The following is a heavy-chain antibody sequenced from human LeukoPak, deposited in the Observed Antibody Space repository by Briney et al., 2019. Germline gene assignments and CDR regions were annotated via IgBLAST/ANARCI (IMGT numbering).Heavy chain of an antibody. Sequence: GGSLRLSCAASGFTFSSYGMHWVRQAPGKGLEWVAVISYDGSNKYYADSVKGRFTISRDNSKNTLYLQMNSLRAEDTAVYYCAKDLGDYGYDAFDIWGQGTVVTVSS. D-gene: IGHD4-17*01. CDR3: AKDLGDYGYDAFDI. J-gene: IGHJ3*02. V-gene: IGHV3-30*18. CDR2: ISYDGSNK. CDR1: GFTFSSYG.